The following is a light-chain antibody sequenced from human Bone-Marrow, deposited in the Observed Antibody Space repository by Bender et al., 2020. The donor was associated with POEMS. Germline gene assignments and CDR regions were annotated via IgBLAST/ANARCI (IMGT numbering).Light chain of an antibody. J-gene: IGLJ3*02. CDR1: SGDIGTYNY. CDR2: DVN. V-gene: IGLV2-8*01. Sequence: QSALTQPPSASGSPGQSVTISCTGTSGDIGTYNYVSWYQQHPGKAPKLMIYDVNQRPSGVPARFSGSKSGTSASLAISGIQSEDEGDYYCSSWDDSLSGWVFGGGTKLTVL. CDR3: SSWDDSLSGWV.